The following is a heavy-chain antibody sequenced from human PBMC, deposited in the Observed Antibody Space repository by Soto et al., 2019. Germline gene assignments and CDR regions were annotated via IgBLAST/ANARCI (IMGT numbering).Heavy chain of an antibody. V-gene: IGHV4-39*01. J-gene: IGHJ4*02. D-gene: IGHD5-18*01. CDR2: IYYSGSA. Sequence: QLQLQESGPGLVKPSETLSLTCTVSCGSIISSEYYWCGIRQPPGKGLVWSGNIYYSGSASYNPSPTSRVTLSVDTSKNRLSLKLSSVTAADTAVYIRVSGYPWVGFDYWGQGTLVTVSS. CDR1: CGSIISSEYY. CDR3: VSGYPWVGFDY.